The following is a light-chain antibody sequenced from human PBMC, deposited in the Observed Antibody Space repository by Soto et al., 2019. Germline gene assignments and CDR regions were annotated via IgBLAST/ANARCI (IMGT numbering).Light chain of an antibody. CDR2: AAS. CDR3: QQSYSTLWT. Sequence: DITMTQSASSLSASIRDRVTITCRASQSISSYLNWYQQKPGKAPKLLIYAASSLQSGVPSRFSGSGSGTDFTLTISSLQPEDFATYYCQQSYSTLWTFGQGTKVDIK. CDR1: QSISSY. J-gene: IGKJ1*01. V-gene: IGKV1-39*01.